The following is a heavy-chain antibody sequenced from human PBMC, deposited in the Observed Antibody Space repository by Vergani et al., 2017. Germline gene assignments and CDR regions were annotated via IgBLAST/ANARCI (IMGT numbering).Heavy chain of an antibody. V-gene: IGHV3-48*01. J-gene: IGHJ6*03. CDR1: GFTFSSYS. CDR3: ARDGSSSSGVYYYYYMDV. CDR2: ISSSSSTT. Sequence: EVQLVESGGGLVQPGGSLRLSCAASGFTFSSYSMNWVRQAPGKGLEWVSYISSSSSTTYYADSVKGRFTISRDNTKNSLYLQMNSLRAEDTAVYYCARDGSSSSGVYYYYYMDVWGKGTTVTVSS. D-gene: IGHD6-6*01.